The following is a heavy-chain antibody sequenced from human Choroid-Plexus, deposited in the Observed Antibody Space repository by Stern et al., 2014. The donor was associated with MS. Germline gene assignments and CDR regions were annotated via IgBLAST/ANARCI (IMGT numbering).Heavy chain of an antibody. CDR3: AKDRQYLTYFFDH. D-gene: IGHD2/OR15-2a*01. CDR2: VSYDGSNK. V-gene: IGHV3-30*18. CDR1: GFTFGRCA. Sequence: MQLVESGGGVVQPGRPLRLSCVASGFTFGRCAMHWVRQAPGKGLEWGAGVSYDGSNKYYADSVKGRFTISRDNSQNTLYMQMSSLRPEDTAVYYCAKDRQYLTYFFDHWGQGSLVTVSS. J-gene: IGHJ5*02.